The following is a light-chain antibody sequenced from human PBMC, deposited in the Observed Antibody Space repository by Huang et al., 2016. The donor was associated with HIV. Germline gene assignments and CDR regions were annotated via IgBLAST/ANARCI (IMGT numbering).Light chain of an antibody. CDR2: DAS. V-gene: IGKV3-11*01. CDR1: QSVSNS. Sequence: EIVLTQSPATLSLSPGERATLSCRASQSVSNSLAWYQQEPGQAPRLLIYDASNRATGIPARFSGSGSGTYFTLTINNLEPEDFVVYYCQQSSNWPSITFGQGTRLEIK. CDR3: QQSSNWPSIT. J-gene: IGKJ5*01.